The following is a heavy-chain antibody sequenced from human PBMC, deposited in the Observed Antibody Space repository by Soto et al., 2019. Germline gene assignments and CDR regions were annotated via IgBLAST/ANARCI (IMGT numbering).Heavy chain of an antibody. Sequence: QVTVKESGPVLVKPTETLTLTCTVSGFSLSNAGLGVSWIRQPPGKALEWLAHIFSNDEKSYSTSLKSRLTNAKDTSKSQMVLIMTNMDPVDTATYYCASTYSTSWYWFDPWGQGTLVTVSS. V-gene: IGHV2-26*04. CDR3: ASTYSTSWYWFDP. CDR1: GFSLSNAGLG. D-gene: IGHD6-13*01. CDR2: IFSNDEK. J-gene: IGHJ5*02.